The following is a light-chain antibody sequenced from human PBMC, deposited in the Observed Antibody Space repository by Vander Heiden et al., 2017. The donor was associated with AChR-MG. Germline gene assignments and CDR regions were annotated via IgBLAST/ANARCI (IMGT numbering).Light chain of an antibody. J-gene: IGKJ2*01. CDR1: QSISSW. V-gene: IGKV1-5*01. CDR3: QQYYTYPYT. Sequence: DIQMTQSPSTLPASVGDRVTITCRASQSISSWVAWYQQKPGKAPQLLIYDSSSLESGVPSRFSGSESGTEFTLTISSLQPDDFATYYCQQYYTYPYTFGQGTKLEIK. CDR2: DSS.